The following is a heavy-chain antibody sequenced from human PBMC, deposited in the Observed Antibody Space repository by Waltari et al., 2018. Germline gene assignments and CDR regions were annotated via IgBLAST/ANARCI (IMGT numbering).Heavy chain of an antibody. D-gene: IGHD5-12*01. CDR1: GGSITTNRHY. V-gene: IGHV4-39*01. CDR2: MSYNGAP. Sequence: QLQLQESGPGLVKPSETLALTCSVSGGSITTNRHYWGWIRQPPGQGLEWIGTMSYNGAPYSSPSLRGRLTLSRDTTMNQLSLKLGSVTAADTAVYYCATYIGASVGTAAFDVWGQGTMVTVSS. J-gene: IGHJ3*01. CDR3: ATYIGASVGTAAFDV.